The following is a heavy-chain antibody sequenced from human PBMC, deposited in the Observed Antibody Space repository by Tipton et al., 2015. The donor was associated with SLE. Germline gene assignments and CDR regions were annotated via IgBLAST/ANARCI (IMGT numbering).Heavy chain of an antibody. D-gene: IGHD2-15*01. CDR1: GASIRSQY. V-gene: IGHV4-34*01. Sequence: TLSLTCSVSGASIRSQYWGWIRQPPGKGLEWIGEINHSGSTHYNPSLKSRVIISVDTSKNQFSLKLSSVTAADTALYYCARGSGSGHQVTFDIWGQGTMVTVSS. CDR2: INHSGST. J-gene: IGHJ3*02. CDR3: ARGSGSGHQVTFDI.